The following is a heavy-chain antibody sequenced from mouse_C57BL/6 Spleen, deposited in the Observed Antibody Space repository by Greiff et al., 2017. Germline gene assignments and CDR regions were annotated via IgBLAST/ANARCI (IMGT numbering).Heavy chain of an antibody. J-gene: IGHJ3*01. CDR2: IDPNSGGT. V-gene: IGHV1-72*01. CDR3: ARGPSTWAEEAWFAY. D-gene: IGHD4-1*01. Sequence: VQLQQPGAELVKPGASVKLSCKASGYTFTSYWMHWVKQRPGRGLEWIGRIDPNSGGTKYNEKFKSKATLTVDKPSSTAYMQLSSLTSEDSAVYYCARGPSTWAEEAWFAYWGQGTLVTVSA. CDR1: GYTFTSYW.